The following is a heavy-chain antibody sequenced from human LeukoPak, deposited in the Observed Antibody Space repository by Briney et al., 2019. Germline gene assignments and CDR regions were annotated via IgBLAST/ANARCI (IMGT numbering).Heavy chain of an antibody. CDR3: ARDLPYYGRGSTFDY. V-gene: IGHV3-21*01. CDR1: VFTFSSYS. J-gene: IGHJ4*02. Sequence: PGGSLRLSCAASVFTFSSYSMNWVRQAPGKGLEWVSSISSNSSYIYYADSVKGRFTISRDNAKNSLYLQMNSLRAEDTAVYYCARDLPYYGRGSTFDYWGQGTLVTVSS. D-gene: IGHD3-22*01. CDR2: ISSNSSYI.